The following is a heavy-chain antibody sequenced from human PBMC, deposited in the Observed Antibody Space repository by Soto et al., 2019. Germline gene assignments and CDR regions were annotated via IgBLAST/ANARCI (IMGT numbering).Heavy chain of an antibody. CDR2: IRSKVNNYAT. CDR1: GFTFSGSA. CDR3: TAYCSGGSCYLGYYFDY. Sequence: PGGSLRLSCAASGFTFSGSAIHWVRQASGKGLEWVGRIRSKVNNYATAYAASVKGRFTISRDDSKNTAYLEMNSLNTEGTAIYYCTAYCSGGSCYLGYYFDYWGQGT. D-gene: IGHD2-15*01. V-gene: IGHV3-73*01. J-gene: IGHJ4*02.